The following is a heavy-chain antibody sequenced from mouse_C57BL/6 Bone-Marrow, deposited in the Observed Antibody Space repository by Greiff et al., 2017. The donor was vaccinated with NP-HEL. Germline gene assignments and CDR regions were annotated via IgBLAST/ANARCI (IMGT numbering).Heavy chain of an antibody. CDR3: ARFLGLYPFAY. V-gene: IGHV5-12*01. CDR1: GFTFSDYY. J-gene: IGHJ3*01. Sequence: EVNVVESGGGLVQPGGSLKLSCAASGFTFSDYYMYWVRQTPEQRLEWVAFISNGGGSTYYPDTVKGRFTLSRDNAKNTLYLQMSRLKSEDTAMYYCARFLGLYPFAYWGQGTLVTVSA. CDR2: ISNGGGST.